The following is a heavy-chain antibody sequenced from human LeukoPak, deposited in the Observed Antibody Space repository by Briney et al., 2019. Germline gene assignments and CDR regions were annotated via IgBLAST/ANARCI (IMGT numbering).Heavy chain of an antibody. CDR1: GSTFSSYD. V-gene: IGHV1-8*01. CDR2: MNPNSGNT. D-gene: IGHD3-10*01. CDR3: ARKFLGSRGYYFDY. Sequence: GASVKVSCKASGSTFSSYDINWVRQATGQGLEWMGWMNPNSGNTGYAQKFQGRVTMTRNTSISTAYMELSSLRSEDTAVYYCARKFLGSRGYYFDYWGQGTLVTVSS. J-gene: IGHJ4*02.